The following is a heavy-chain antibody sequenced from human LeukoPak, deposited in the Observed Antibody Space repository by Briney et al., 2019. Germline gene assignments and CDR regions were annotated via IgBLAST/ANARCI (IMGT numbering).Heavy chain of an antibody. Sequence: GGSLRLSCAASGLTVSSNYMSWVRQAPGKGLEWVSVIYSGGTTYYADSVKGRFTFSRDNSKNTLYLQMNSLRAEDTAMYYCARGAYCSSTSCYFTWGQGTLVTVSS. V-gene: IGHV3-53*01. D-gene: IGHD2-2*01. CDR3: ARGAYCSSTSCYFT. J-gene: IGHJ5*02. CDR2: IYSGGTT. CDR1: GLTVSSNY.